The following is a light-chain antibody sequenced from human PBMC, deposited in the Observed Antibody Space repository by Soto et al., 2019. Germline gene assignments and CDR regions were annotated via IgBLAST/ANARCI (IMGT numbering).Light chain of an antibody. Sequence: EEAMTQAGHTLTVSQRERVTLSCRAIQSVSSNLAWYQQKPGQTPRLLIYGASTRVTGIPVRFSGRGSGTEFTLTISSLQSEDFAVYYCQQYNNWPPWTFGQGTKVDIK. CDR2: GAS. CDR3: QQYNNWPPWT. J-gene: IGKJ1*01. CDR1: QSVSSN. V-gene: IGKV3-15*01.